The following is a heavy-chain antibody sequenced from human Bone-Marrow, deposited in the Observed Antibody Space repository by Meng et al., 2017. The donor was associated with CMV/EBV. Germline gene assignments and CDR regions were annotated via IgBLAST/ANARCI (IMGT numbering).Heavy chain of an antibody. D-gene: IGHD1-1*01. CDR2: IIPIFGTA. CDR1: GYTFTSYG. V-gene: IGHV1-69*13. J-gene: IGHJ4*02. Sequence: SVKVSCKASGYTFTSYGISWVRQAPGQGLEWMGGIIPIFGTANYAQKFQGRVTITPDESTSTAYMELSSLRSEDTAVYYCARGPSGNWNPYFDYWGQGTLVTVSS. CDR3: ARGPSGNWNPYFDY.